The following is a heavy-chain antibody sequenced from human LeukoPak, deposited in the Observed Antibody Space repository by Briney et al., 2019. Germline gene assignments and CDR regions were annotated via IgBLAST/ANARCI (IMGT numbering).Heavy chain of an antibody. J-gene: IGHJ6*03. CDR1: GFTFTGYA. D-gene: IGHD2-15*01. V-gene: IGHV3-23*01. CDR2: TTGSGGSS. CDR3: AKGVVVVAASYYYMDV. Sequence: PGGSLRLSCAASGFTFTGYAMTWVRQAPGKGLEWVSTTTGSGGSSYYADSVMGRFIISRDNSKNTLFLQMNGLRAEDTAVYYCAKGVVVVAASYYYMDVWGKGTTVTVSS.